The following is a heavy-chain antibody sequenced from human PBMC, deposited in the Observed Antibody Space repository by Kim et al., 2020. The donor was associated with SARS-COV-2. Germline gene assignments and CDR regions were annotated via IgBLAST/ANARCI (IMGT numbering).Heavy chain of an antibody. CDR3: ARRKGYCSGGSCRNWF. CDR2: IYYSGST. J-gene: IGHJ5*01. V-gene: IGHV4-39*01. CDR1: GGSISSSSYY. D-gene: IGHD2-15*01. Sequence: SETLSLTCTVSGGSISSSSYYWGWIRQPPGKGLEWIGSIYYSGSTYYNPSLKSRVTISVDTSKNQFSLKLSSVTAADTAVYYCARRKGYCSGGSCRNWF.